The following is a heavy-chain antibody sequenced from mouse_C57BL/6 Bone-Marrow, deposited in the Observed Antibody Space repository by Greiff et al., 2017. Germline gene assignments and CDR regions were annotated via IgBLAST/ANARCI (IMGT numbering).Heavy chain of an antibody. J-gene: IGHJ2*01. D-gene: IGHD2-4*01. V-gene: IGHV3-6*01. CDR1: GYSITSGYY. CDR2: ISYDGSN. Sequence: VQLKESGPGLVKPSQSLSLTCSITGYSITSGYYWNWIRQFPGNKLEWMGYISYDGSNNYNPSLKNRISITRDTSKNQFFLKLNSVTTEDTATYYCARVPSYDYGYYFDYWGQGTTLTVSS. CDR3: ARVPSYDYGYYFDY.